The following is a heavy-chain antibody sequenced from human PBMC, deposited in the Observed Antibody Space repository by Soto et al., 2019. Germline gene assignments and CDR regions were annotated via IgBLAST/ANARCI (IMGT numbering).Heavy chain of an antibody. Sequence: GESLKISCKGSGYSFTSYWIGWVRQMPGKGLEWMGIIYPGDSDTRYSPSFQGQVTISADKSISTAYLQLSSLKASDTAMYYCASSSPDTAMVPPYYYYYYGMDVWGQGTTVTVSS. J-gene: IGHJ6*02. CDR2: IYPGDSDT. V-gene: IGHV5-51*01. CDR1: GYSFTSYW. CDR3: ASSSPDTAMVPPYYYYYYGMDV. D-gene: IGHD5-18*01.